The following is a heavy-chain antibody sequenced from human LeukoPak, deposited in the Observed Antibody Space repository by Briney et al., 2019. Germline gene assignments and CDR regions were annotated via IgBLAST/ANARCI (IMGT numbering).Heavy chain of an antibody. J-gene: IGHJ6*02. V-gene: IGHV4-30-2*01. CDR3: ARDYGLDYYYYGMDV. CDR1: GGSISSGGYS. D-gene: IGHD3-10*01. CDR2: IYHSGST. Sequence: SETLSLTCAVSGGSISSGGYSWSWIRQPPGKGLEWIGYIYHSGSTYYNPSLKSRVTISVDRSKNQFSLKLSSVTAADTAVYYCARDYGLDYYYYGMDVWGQGTTVTVSS.